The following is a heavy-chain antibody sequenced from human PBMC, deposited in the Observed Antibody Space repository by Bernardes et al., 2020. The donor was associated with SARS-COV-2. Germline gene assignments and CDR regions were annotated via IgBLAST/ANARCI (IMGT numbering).Heavy chain of an antibody. CDR3: AKCATPYYYYGMDV. CDR2: ISGSGGST. Sequence: GGSLSLSCSASGFTFSSYAMSWVRQAPGKGLEWVSGISGSGGSTYYADSVKGRFTISRDISRKTLYLQMNTLRAEDTAVYYCAKCATPYYYYGMDVWGQGTTVIVSS. V-gene: IGHV3-23*01. CDR1: GFTFSSYA. J-gene: IGHJ6*02. D-gene: IGHD5-12*01.